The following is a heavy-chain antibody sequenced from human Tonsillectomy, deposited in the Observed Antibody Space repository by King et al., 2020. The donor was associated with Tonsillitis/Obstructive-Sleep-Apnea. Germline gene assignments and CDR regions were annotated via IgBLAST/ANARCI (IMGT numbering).Heavy chain of an antibody. D-gene: IGHD6-13*01. V-gene: IGHV1-69*10. CDR3: ASGIEQHLVPFDY. CDR2: IIPILGIA. Sequence: VQLVQSGAEVKKPGSSVKVSCKASGGTFSSYAISWVRQAPGQGLEWMGGIIPILGIANYAQKLQGRVTIIADKSTSTAYMELSSLRSEDTAVYYCASGIEQHLVPFDYWGQGTLVTVSS. CDR1: GGTFSSYA. J-gene: IGHJ4*02.